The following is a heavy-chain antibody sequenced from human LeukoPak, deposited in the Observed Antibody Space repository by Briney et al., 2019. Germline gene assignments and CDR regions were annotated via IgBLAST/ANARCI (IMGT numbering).Heavy chain of an antibody. D-gene: IGHD6-19*01. J-gene: IGHJ4*02. V-gene: IGHV4-59*01. CDR2: IYYSGST. Sequence: SETLSLTCAVYGGSFSGYYWSWIRQPPGKGLEWIGYIYYSGSTNYNPSLKSRVTISVDTSKNQLSLKLSSVTAADTAVYYCARDSVAGTFDYWGQGTLVTVSS. CDR3: ARDSVAGTFDY. CDR1: GGSFSGYY.